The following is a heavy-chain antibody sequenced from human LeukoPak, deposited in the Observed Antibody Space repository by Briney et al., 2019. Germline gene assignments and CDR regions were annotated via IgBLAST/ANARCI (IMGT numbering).Heavy chain of an antibody. J-gene: IGHJ4*02. D-gene: IGHD3-10*01. Sequence: GGSLRLSCSASGFTFSSYAMHWVRQAPGKGQEYVSAISSNGGSTYYADSVKGRFTISRDNSKNTLYLQMSSLRAEDTAVYYCVTDRRGILVRGTTFDYWGQGTLVTVSS. CDR1: GFTFSSYA. CDR2: ISSNGGST. V-gene: IGHV3-64D*06. CDR3: VTDRRGILVRGTTFDY.